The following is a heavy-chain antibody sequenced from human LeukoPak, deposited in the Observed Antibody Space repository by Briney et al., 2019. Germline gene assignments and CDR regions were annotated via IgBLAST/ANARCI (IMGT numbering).Heavy chain of an antibody. CDR2: IIPILGIA. V-gene: IGHV1-69*04. J-gene: IGHJ6*02. Sequence: SVKVSCKASGGTFSSYAISWVRQAPGQGLEWMGRIIPILGIANYAQKFQGRVTITADKSTSTAYMELSSLRSEDTAVYYCARVLRGYYPYYYGMDVWGQGTTVTVSS. D-gene: IGHD3-10*01. CDR1: GGTFSSYA. CDR3: ARVLRGYYPYYYGMDV.